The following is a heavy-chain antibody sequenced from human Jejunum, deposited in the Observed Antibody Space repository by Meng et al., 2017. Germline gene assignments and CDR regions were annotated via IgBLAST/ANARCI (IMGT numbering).Heavy chain of an antibody. CDR2: ISTDGSYA. V-gene: IGHV3-74*01. J-gene: IGHJ4*02. Sequence: EGLLVESGGGLLQPGGSLRLSCTAYGFTFSTYWMHWVRQAPGKGLVWVSRISTDGSYATYADSVKGRFTISRDNAKNTLYLQMNSLRAEDTAVYYCARAVSENYFRADYWGQGTLVTVSS. D-gene: IGHD1-26*01. CDR3: ARAVSENYFRADY. CDR1: GFTFSTYW.